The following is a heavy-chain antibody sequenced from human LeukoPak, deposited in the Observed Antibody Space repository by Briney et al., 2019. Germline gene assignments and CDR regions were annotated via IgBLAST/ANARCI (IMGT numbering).Heavy chain of an antibody. CDR1: GGSISSSSYY. V-gene: IGHV4-39*01. CDR3: ARPSDRFDP. CDR2: IYYSGST. Sequence: SETLSLTCTVSGGSISSSSYYWGWIRQPPGKGLEWIGSIYYSGSTYYNPSLKSRVTISVDTSKNQFSLKLSSVTAADTAVYYCARPSDRFDPWGQGTLVTVSP. J-gene: IGHJ5*02.